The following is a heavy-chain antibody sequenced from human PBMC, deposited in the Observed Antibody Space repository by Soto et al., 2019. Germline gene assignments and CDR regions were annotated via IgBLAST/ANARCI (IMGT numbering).Heavy chain of an antibody. CDR1: GFTFEDHA. CDR3: AKVRGALTVVSNWFDP. CDR2: INWNSGIT. V-gene: IGHV3-9*01. J-gene: IGHJ5*02. D-gene: IGHD3-22*01. Sequence: EVQLVEYGGGLVQPGRSMRLSCAAIGFTFEDHAMHWIRQVPGKGLEWVAGINWNSGITGYADSVKGRFTISRDNANNSLHLEMNSLKTEDTAFYYCAKVRGALTVVSNWFDPWGQGTLVTVSS.